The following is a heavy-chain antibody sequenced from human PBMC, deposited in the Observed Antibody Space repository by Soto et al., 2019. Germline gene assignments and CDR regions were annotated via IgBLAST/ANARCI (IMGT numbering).Heavy chain of an antibody. J-gene: IGHJ6*03. V-gene: IGHV1-8*01. CDR2: MNPNSGNT. D-gene: IGHD3-16*01. Sequence: ASVKVSCKASGYTFTSYDINWVRQATGQGLEWMGWMNPNSGNTGHAQKFQGRVTMTRNTSISTAYMELSSLRSEDTAVYYCARGRLPRYYYYYMDVWGKGTTVTVSS. CDR3: ARGRLPRYYYYYMDV. CDR1: GYTFTSYD.